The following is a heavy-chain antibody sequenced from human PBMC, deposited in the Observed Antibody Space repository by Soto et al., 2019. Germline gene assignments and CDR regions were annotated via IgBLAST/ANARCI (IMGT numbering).Heavy chain of an antibody. J-gene: IGHJ4*02. CDR2: IYWDDDK. D-gene: IGHD4-17*01. V-gene: IGHV2-5*02. CDR1: GFSLSTSGVG. Sequence: QITLKESGPTLVKPTQTLTLTCTLSGFSLSTSGVGVGWIRQPPGKALELLALIYWDDDKGYSPSLKSRVTANKDTSKLHVALTEATMDPVDTATYCCTLSTKVGTLVRFDFWGQGTLVTVSS. CDR3: TLSTKVGTLVRFDF.